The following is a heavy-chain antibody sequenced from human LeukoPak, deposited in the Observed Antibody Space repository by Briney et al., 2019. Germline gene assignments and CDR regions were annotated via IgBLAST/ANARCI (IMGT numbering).Heavy chain of an antibody. D-gene: IGHD6-19*01. Sequence: GGSLRLSCEASGFTFSSHCMSWVRQAPGKGLEWVANIKQDGSEEYYVDSVKGRFTISRDNAKNSLYLQMSILRAADTAVYYCARVRIAVAVSAFDIWGQGTMVTVSS. CDR3: ARVRIAVAVSAFDI. J-gene: IGHJ3*02. CDR2: IKQDGSEE. CDR1: GFTFSSHC. V-gene: IGHV3-7*01.